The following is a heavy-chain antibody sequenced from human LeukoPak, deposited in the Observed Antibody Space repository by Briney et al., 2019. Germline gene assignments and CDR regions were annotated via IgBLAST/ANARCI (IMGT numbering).Heavy chain of an antibody. D-gene: IGHD3-22*01. CDR2: ISGSGGST. J-gene: IGHJ6*02. CDR1: GFTLSSYA. CDR3: AKDMMYDSSGYSYYYYGMDV. V-gene: IGHV3-23*01. Sequence: PGGSLRLSCAASGFTLSSYAMSWVRHAPGRGLEWVSAISGSGGSTYYADSAKGRFTISRDNSKNTLYLQMNSLRAEDTAVYYCAKDMMYDSSGYSYYYYGMDVWGQGTTVTVSS.